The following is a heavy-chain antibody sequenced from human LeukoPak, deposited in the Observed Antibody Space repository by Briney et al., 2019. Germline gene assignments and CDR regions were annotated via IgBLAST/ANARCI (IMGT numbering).Heavy chain of an antibody. V-gene: IGHV3-33*01. CDR3: ASQETDVLYYYGMDV. Sequence: QAGGSLRLSCAASGFTFSSYGMHWVRQAPGKGLEWVAVIWYDGSNKYYADSVKGRFTISRDNSKNTLYLQMNSLRAEDTAVYYCASQETDVLYYYGMDVWGQGTTVTVSS. CDR1: GFTFSSYG. J-gene: IGHJ6*02. D-gene: IGHD2-8*01. CDR2: IWYDGSNK.